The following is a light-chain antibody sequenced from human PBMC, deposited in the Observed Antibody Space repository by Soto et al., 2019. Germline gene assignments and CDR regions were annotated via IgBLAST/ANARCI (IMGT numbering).Light chain of an antibody. CDR2: DAS. V-gene: IGKV1-12*01. CDR3: QQASSLPHT. Sequence: DIQMTQSPSSVSASVGDRVTITCRASQGISTWLAWYQQKPGKVPKLLIYDASSLQTGVPSRFIGSGSGTDFTLTISSLQAEDFATYYCQQASSLPHTFGQGTKLEIK. J-gene: IGKJ2*01. CDR1: QGISTW.